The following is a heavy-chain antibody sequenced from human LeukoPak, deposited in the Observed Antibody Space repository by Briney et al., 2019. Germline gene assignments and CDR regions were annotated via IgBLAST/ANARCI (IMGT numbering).Heavy chain of an antibody. CDR1: GGSIFSYY. CDR2: IYYSGST. Sequence: PSETLSLTCTVSGGSIFSYYWSWIRQSPGKGLEWIGYIYYSGSTNYNPSLKSRVTISVDTSKNQFSLKLSSVTAADTAVYYCARYDSSGYDSPYYFDYWGQGTLVTVSS. D-gene: IGHD3-22*01. V-gene: IGHV4-59*01. CDR3: ARYDSSGYDSPYYFDY. J-gene: IGHJ4*02.